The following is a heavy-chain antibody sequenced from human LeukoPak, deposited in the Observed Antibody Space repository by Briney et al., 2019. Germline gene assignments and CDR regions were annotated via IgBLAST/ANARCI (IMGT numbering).Heavy chain of an antibody. Sequence: GASVKVSCKASGYTLTSYYLHWVRQAPGQGLEWMGWINPNTGATHSAQKFQGRITMTRDTSISTAYMDLSRLRSDDTAVYYCARDRVGSGWPRPYYFEVWGQGTLVTASS. CDR1: GYTLTSYY. CDR2: INPNTGAT. J-gene: IGHJ4*02. D-gene: IGHD6-19*01. V-gene: IGHV1-2*02. CDR3: ARDRVGSGWPRPYYFEV.